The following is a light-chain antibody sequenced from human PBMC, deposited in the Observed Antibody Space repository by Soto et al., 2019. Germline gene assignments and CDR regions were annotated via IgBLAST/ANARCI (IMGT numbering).Light chain of an antibody. V-gene: IGKV3-20*01. J-gene: IGKJ1*01. CDR3: QQYGSSPKT. Sequence: EIVLTQSPGPLSLSQGERATLSCRASQSVSSRNLAWYQQKPGQAPRLLIHDASSRATGIPDRFSGSGSGTDFTLTISRLEPEDFAVYYCQQYGSSPKTFGQGTKVEIK. CDR2: DAS. CDR1: QSVSSRN.